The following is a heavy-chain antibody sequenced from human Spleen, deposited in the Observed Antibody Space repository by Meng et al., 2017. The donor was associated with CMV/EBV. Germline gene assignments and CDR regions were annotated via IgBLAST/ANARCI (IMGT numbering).Heavy chain of an antibody. J-gene: IGHJ4*02. Sequence: SLKISCAASGFSFHHYAMHWVRQGPGKGLEWVSGISWNSGKKAYADSVKGRFTISRDNAKKSLYLQMNSLRAEDTAVYYCVLRAARSYYFDYWGQGTLVTVSS. D-gene: IGHD2-15*01. V-gene: IGHV3-9*01. CDR1: GFSFHHYA. CDR2: ISWNSGKK. CDR3: VLRAARSYYFDY.